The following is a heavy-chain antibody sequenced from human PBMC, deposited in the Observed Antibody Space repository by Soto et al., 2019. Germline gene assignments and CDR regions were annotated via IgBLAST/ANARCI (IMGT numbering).Heavy chain of an antibody. CDR3: VREGTRISPQGHITAAGHFDR. Sequence: PSETLSLTCTVSGGSITSDEYFWSWIRQSPERGLEWIGFIFHSGNTFNNPSLSGRASLSVDTSKNQFSLTLSSVTAADTAVYYCVREGTRISPQGHITAAGHFDRWGQGALVTVSS. V-gene: IGHV4-30-4*01. J-gene: IGHJ4*02. CDR2: IFHSGNT. CDR1: GGSITSDEYF. D-gene: IGHD1-20*01.